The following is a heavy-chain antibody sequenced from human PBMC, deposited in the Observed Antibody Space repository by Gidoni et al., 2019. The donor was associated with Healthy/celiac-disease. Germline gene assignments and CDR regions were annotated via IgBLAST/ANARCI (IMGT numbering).Heavy chain of an antibody. V-gene: IGHV3-33*01. CDR3: ARAGGYCSGGSCYSEWFDP. CDR1: GFPFSSYG. D-gene: IGHD2-15*01. CDR2: IWYDGSNK. J-gene: IGHJ5*02. Sequence: QVQLVESGGGVVQPGRSLRLSCAASGFPFSSYGMHWVRQAPGKGLEWVEVIWYDGSNKYYADSVKGRFTISRDNSKNTLYLQMNSLRAEDTAVYYCARAGGYCSGGSCYSEWFDPWGQGTLVTVSS.